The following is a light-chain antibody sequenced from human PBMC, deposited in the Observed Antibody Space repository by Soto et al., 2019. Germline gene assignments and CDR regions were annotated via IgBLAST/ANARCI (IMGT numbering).Light chain of an antibody. CDR3: QQYGSSLFT. CDR1: QSVSGKY. CDR2: GTS. Sequence: DIVLTQSPGTLSLSPGERATLSCRASQSVSGKYLAWYQQKPGQPPRVLIYGTSIRATGIPERFSGGGSGTDFTLTITRLESEDFAVYYCQQYGSSLFTFGPGTKVDFK. J-gene: IGKJ3*01. V-gene: IGKV3-20*01.